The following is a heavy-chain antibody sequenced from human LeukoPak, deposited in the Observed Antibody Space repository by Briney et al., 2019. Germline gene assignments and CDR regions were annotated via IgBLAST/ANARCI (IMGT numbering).Heavy chain of an antibody. CDR3: AKVGLIPALDY. CDR2: ISWNSGSI. J-gene: IGHJ4*02. Sequence: PGGSLRLSCAASGFTLDDYAMLWVRQAPGEGLVWVSGISWNSGSIGYAASVTGRFTLSRDHAKDSLYLQMNSLRAEDTALYYCAKVGLIPALDYRGQGTLVTVSS. V-gene: IGHV3-9*01. D-gene: IGHD3-16*01. CDR1: GFTLDDYA.